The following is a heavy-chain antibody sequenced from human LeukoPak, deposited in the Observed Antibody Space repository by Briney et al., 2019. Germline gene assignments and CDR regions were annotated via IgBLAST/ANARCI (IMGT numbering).Heavy chain of an antibody. V-gene: IGHV4-39*07. CDR3: VSSIPAATNYYFNY. CDR2: IYHSGST. Sequence: SETLSLTCTVSGGSISSSNKYWGWIRQPPGKGLEWIGYIYHSGSTYYRPSLRSRVTMSIDRSKNQFSLKLTSVTAADTAVYYCVSSIPAATNYYFNYWGQGTLVTVSS. D-gene: IGHD2-2*01. J-gene: IGHJ4*02. CDR1: GGSISSSNKY.